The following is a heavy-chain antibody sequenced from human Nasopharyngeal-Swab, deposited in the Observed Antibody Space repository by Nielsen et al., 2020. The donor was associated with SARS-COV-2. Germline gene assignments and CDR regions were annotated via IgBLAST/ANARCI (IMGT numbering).Heavy chain of an antibody. CDR3: ARDRWELLDDAFDI. CDR1: GGSISSSSYY. J-gene: IGHJ3*02. CDR2: IYYSGST. D-gene: IGHD1-26*01. V-gene: IGHV4-39*02. Sequence: ETLSLTCTVSGGSISSSSYYWGWIRQPPGKGLEWIGSIYYSGSTYYNPSLKSRVTISVDTSKNQFSLKLSSVTAADTAVYYCARDRWELLDDAFDIWGQGTMVTVSS.